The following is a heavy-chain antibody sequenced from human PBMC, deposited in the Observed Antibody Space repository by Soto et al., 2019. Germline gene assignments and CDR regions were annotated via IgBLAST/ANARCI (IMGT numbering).Heavy chain of an antibody. CDR1: GGSISSSSYY. Sequence: SETLSLTCTVSGGSISSSSYYWGWIRQPPGKGLEWIGSIYYSGSTYYNPSLKSRVTISVDTSKNQFSLKLSSVTAADTAVYYCARQTWIQLWDKNHYFDYWGQGTLVTVSS. D-gene: IGHD5-18*01. V-gene: IGHV4-39*01. CDR2: IYYSGST. J-gene: IGHJ4*02. CDR3: ARQTWIQLWDKNHYFDY.